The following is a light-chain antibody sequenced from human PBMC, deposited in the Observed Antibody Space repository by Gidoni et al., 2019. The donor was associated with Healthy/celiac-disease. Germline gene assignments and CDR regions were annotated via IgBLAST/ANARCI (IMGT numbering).Light chain of an antibody. CDR3: QSADSSGTYRV. CDR1: ALPKQY. Sequence: SYELTQSPSVSVSPGQTARITCSGDALPKQYADWYQQKPGQAPVLVIYKDSERPSGIPERFSGSSSGTTVTLTISGVQAEDEADYYCQSADSSGTYRVFGTGTKVTVL. CDR2: KDS. J-gene: IGLJ1*01. V-gene: IGLV3-25*03.